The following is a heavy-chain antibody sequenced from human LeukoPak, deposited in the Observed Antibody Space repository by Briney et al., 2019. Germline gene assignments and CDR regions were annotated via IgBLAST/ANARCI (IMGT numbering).Heavy chain of an antibody. D-gene: IGHD3-16*01. Sequence: PGVSLRLSCAVSGFTFEDYAMHGVRHTPGKGLEWVSGISWNSCNIACADFVGGRFPISRDNANNSVSLQMNSLSAEDTAMYYCAKDAYGGATSFHYMDVWGKGTTVTVSS. CDR1: GFTFEDYA. CDR3: AKDAYGGATSFHYMDV. J-gene: IGHJ6*03. V-gene: IGHV3-9*01. CDR2: ISWNSCNI.